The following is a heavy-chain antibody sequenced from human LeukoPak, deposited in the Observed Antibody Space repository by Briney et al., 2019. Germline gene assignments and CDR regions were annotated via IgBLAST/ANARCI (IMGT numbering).Heavy chain of an antibody. CDR2: ISGDAGRT. J-gene: IGHJ4*02. CDR3: VQDWAWGAFAY. D-gene: IGHD7-27*01. Sequence: LSLTCAVYGGSFSGYYWSWIRQAPGKGLEWVSGISGDAGRTYYADSVKGRFTIYRDNSKNTLYLQMNSLGAEDTAVYYCVQDWAWGAFAYWGQGTLVTVSS. CDR1: GGSFSGYY. V-gene: IGHV3-23*01.